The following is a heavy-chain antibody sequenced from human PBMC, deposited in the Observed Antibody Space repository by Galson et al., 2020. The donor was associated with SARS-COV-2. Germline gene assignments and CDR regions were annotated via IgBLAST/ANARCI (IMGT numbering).Heavy chain of an antibody. CDR3: ATIGYCSSTSCYADYYYYYMDV. CDR2: INPSGGST. Sequence: ASVKVSCKASGYTFTSYYMHWVRQAPGQGLEWMGIINPSGGSTSYAQKFQGRVTMTRDTSTSTVYMELSSLRSEDTAVYYCATIGYCSSTSCYADYYYYYMDVWGKGTTVTVSS. D-gene: IGHD2-2*01. V-gene: IGHV1-46*01. J-gene: IGHJ6*03. CDR1: GYTFTSYY.